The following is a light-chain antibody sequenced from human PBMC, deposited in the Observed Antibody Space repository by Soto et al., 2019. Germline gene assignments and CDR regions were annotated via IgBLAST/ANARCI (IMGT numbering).Light chain of an antibody. J-gene: IGLJ1*01. V-gene: IGLV2-14*01. CDR1: SNDVGGYNY. Sequence: QSALTQPASVSGSPGQSITISCTGTSNDVGGYNYVSWYQQHPGKAPKLMIYEVTDRPWGVSNRFSGSKSGNTASLTISGLQGGDEADYYCSPYPLARSPSCVFGTGTTVTAL. CDR2: EVT. CDR3: SPYPLARSPSCV.